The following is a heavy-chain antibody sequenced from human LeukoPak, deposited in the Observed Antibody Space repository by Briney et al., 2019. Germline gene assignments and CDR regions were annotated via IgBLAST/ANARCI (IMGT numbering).Heavy chain of an antibody. CDR3: ARLFFGPQVDY. D-gene: IGHD3/OR15-3a*01. V-gene: IGHV4-61*02. J-gene: IGHJ4*02. CDR1: GGSISSGSYY. Sequence: PSQTLSLTCTVSGGSISSGSYYWSWIRQPAGKGLEWIGRIYTSGSTNYNPSLKSRVTISVDTSKNQFSLKLSSVTAADTAVYYCARLFFGPQVDYWGQGTLVTVSS. CDR2: IYTSGST.